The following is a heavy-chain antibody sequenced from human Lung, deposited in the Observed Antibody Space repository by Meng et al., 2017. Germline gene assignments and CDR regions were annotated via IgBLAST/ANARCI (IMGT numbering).Heavy chain of an antibody. CDR2: ISSSSNYI. Sequence: EVQLVESGGGLVKPGGSLRLSCAASGFTFSTFTMNWVRQAQGKGLEWVSSISSSSNYIYYADSLKGRFTISRDNPKNSLYLQMSGLRAEDTAVYYCARADCTSASCYGSYFDYWGQGTLVTVSS. CDR3: ARADCTSASCYGSYFDY. V-gene: IGHV3-21*01. D-gene: IGHD2-2*01. CDR1: GFTFSTFT. J-gene: IGHJ4*02.